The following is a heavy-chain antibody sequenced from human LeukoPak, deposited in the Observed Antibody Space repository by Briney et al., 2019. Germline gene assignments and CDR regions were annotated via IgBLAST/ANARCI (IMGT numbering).Heavy chain of an antibody. V-gene: IGHV4-38-2*02. CDR1: GYSISSGYY. J-gene: IGHJ5*02. D-gene: IGHD3-22*01. Sequence: SETLSLTCTVSGYSISSGYYWGWIRQPLGKGLEWIGSIYHSGSTYYNPSLKSRVTISVDTSKNQFSLKLSSVTAADTAVYYCARAEYYYDSSGYYWVRRNWFDPWGQGTLVTVSS. CDR2: IYHSGST. CDR3: ARAEYYYDSSGYYWVRRNWFDP.